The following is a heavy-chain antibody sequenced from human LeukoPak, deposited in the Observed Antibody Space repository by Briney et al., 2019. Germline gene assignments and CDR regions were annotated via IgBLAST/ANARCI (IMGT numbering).Heavy chain of an antibody. CDR2: IWFDGCNK. V-gene: IGHV3-33*01. CDR3: ARGGEFEAFDI. CDR1: GFIFSSYG. J-gene: IGHJ3*02. D-gene: IGHD3-16*01. Sequence: GRSLRLSCAASGFIFSSYGMNWVRQAPGKGLEWVAIIWFDGCNKYYADSVKGRFTISRDNSKNTLYLQMNSLRAEDTAVYYCARGGEFEAFDIWGQGTMVTVSS.